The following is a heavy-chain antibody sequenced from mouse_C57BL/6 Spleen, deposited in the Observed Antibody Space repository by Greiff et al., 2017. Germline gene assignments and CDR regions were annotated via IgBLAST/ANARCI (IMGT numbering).Heavy chain of an antibody. CDR1: GYTFTSYW. CDR3: ARAGSNYGEYIDY. CDR2: IDPSDSYT. J-gene: IGHJ2*01. D-gene: IGHD2-5*01. V-gene: IGHV1-69*01. Sequence: VQLQQSGAELVMPGASVKLSCKASGYTFTSYWMHWVKQRPGQGLEWIGEIDPSDSYTNYNQKFKGKSTLTVDKSSSTAYMQLSSLTSEDSAVYYCARAGSNYGEYIDYWGQGTTLTVSS.